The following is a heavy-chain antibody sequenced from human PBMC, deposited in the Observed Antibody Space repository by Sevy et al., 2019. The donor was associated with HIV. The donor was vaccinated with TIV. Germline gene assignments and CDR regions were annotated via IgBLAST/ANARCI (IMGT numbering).Heavy chain of an antibody. CDR2: ISSSSSYI. V-gene: IGHV3-21*01. CDR3: AREYYDILTGYSPSYDY. Sequence: GGSLRLSCAASGFTFSSYSMNWVRQAPGKGLEWVSSISSSSSYIYYADSVKGRFTISGDNAKNSLYLKMNSLRAEDTAVYYCAREYYDILTGYSPSYDYWGQGTLVTVSS. J-gene: IGHJ4*02. D-gene: IGHD3-9*01. CDR1: GFTFSSYS.